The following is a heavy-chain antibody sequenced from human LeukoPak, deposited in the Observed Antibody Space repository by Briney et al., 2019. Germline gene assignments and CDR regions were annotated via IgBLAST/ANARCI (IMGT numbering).Heavy chain of an antibody. D-gene: IGHD4-11*01. J-gene: IGHJ4*02. V-gene: IGHV1-69*13. Sequence: GASVKVSCKASGGTFSSYAISWVRQAPREGLEWMGGIIPIFGTANYAQKFQGRVTITADESTSTAYMELSSLRSEDTAVYYCARSGATVPSYFDYWGQGTLVTVSS. CDR1: GGTFSSYA. CDR2: IIPIFGTA. CDR3: ARSGATVPSYFDY.